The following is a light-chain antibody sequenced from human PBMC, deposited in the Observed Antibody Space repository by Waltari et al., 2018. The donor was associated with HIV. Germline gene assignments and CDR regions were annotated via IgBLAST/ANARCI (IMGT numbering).Light chain of an antibody. CDR1: SRDVGASNY. Sequence: QSALTQPRSVSGSPGQSVTISCTGTSRDVGASNYVSWYQQHPGKAPKLMIYEVTKRPAGIPCRFSASRAGNTASLTVSGLQAEDEADYYCSSYDNNNNYVIFGGGTKLTVL. J-gene: IGLJ2*01. V-gene: IGLV2-11*01. CDR2: EVT. CDR3: SSYDNNNNYVI.